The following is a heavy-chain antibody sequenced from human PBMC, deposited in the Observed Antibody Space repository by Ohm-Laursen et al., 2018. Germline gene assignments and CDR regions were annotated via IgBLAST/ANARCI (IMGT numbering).Heavy chain of an antibody. V-gene: IGHV3-21*04. J-gene: IGHJ6*02. CDR3: AKGDRAIFPYYGMDV. CDR1: GFTFSSYS. D-gene: IGHD2-21*01. CDR2: ISSSSSYI. Sequence: SLRLSCAASGFTFSSYSMNWVRQAPGKGLEWVSSISSSSSYIYYADSVKGRFTISRDNSKNTLYLQMNSLRAEDTAVYYCAKGDRAIFPYYGMDVWGQGTTVTVSS.